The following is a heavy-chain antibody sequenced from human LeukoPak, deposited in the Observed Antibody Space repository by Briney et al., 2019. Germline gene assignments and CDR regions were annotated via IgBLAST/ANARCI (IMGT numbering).Heavy chain of an antibody. J-gene: IGHJ4*02. CDR3: AEYYYYDSSGYQQYYFDY. V-gene: IGHV3-23*01. CDR2: ISNSGGST. D-gene: IGHD3-22*01. CDR1: GFTFTTYA. Sequence: GGSLRLSCAASGFTFTTYAMSWVRQAPGKGLEWVSGISNSGGSTYYADSVKGRFTISRDNSKNTLYLQMNSLRAEDTTVYYCAEYYYYDSSGYQQYYFDYWGQGTLVTVSS.